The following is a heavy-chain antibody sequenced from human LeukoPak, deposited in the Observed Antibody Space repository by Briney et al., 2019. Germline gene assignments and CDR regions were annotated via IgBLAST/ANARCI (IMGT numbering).Heavy chain of an antibody. Sequence: GGSLRLSCAASGFTFSSYAMSWVRQAPGKGLEWVSAISGSGGSTYYADSVKGRFTVSRDNAKNSLYLQMNSLRAEDTAVYYCARDERWVDFDHWGQGTLVTVSS. D-gene: IGHD5-24*01. CDR2: ISGSGGST. J-gene: IGHJ4*02. V-gene: IGHV3-23*01. CDR1: GFTFSSYA. CDR3: ARDERWVDFDH.